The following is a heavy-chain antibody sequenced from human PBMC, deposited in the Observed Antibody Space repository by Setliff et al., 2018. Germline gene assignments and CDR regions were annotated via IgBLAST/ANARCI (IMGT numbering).Heavy chain of an antibody. CDR1: GFTFSSYS. Sequence: GGSLRLSCAASGFTFSSYSVSWVRQAPGKGLEWVAHIKQDGSEEYYVDSVKGRFTISRDNAKDTLYLQMNSLRAEDTAVYYCARGGEAVVGTLISLDYWGQGTLVTVSS. CDR3: ARGGEAVVGTLISLDY. D-gene: IGHD6-19*01. V-gene: IGHV3-7*01. CDR2: IKQDGSEE. J-gene: IGHJ4*02.